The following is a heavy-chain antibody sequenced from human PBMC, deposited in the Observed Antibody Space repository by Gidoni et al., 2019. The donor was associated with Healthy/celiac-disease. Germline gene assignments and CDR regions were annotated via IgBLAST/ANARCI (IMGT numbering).Heavy chain of an antibody. CDR2: IYYTGST. Sequence: QVQMQESGPGLVKPSETLSLTCTVSGASISSYYWSWIRQPPGKGLEWIGYIYYTGSTTYNPSLKSRVTISVDTSKNQFSLKLNSVTAADTGVYYCARASPSRGGPSDHWGQGTLVTVSS. CDR3: ARASPSRGGPSDH. J-gene: IGHJ4*02. V-gene: IGHV4-59*01. CDR1: GASISSYY. D-gene: IGHD1-26*01.